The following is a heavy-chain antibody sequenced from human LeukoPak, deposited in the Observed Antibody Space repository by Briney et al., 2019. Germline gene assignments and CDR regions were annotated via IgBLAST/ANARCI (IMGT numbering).Heavy chain of an antibody. J-gene: IGHJ4*02. V-gene: IGHV3-7*03. D-gene: IGHD2-2*01. CDR1: GFTFSSSW. CDR3: ARDPCHGALDY. Sequence: PGGSLRLSCVASGFTFSSSWMSWVRRAPGKGLEWVANMKQDGTEEYYVDSVRGRFSISKDNAKNSLYLQMNSLRAEDTAVYYCARDPCHGALDYWGQGALVTVSS. CDR2: MKQDGTEE.